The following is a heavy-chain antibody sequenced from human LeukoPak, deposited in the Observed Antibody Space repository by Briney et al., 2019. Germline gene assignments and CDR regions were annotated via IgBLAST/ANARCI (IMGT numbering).Heavy chain of an antibody. CDR2: INHSGST. Sequence: PSETLSLTCAVYGGCFSGYYWSWIRQPPGKGLEWIGEINHSGSTNYNPSLKSRVTISVDTSKNQFSLKLSSVTAADTAVYYCARGSGPPFFWSGYPYYYYYYMDVWGKGTTVTVSS. V-gene: IGHV4-34*01. CDR1: GGCFSGYY. J-gene: IGHJ6*03. CDR3: ARGSGPPFFWSGYPYYYYYYMDV. D-gene: IGHD3-3*01.